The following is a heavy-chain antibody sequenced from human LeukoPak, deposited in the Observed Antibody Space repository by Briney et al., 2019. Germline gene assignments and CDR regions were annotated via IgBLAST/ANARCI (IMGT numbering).Heavy chain of an antibody. CDR1: GFTYDDYA. D-gene: IGHD6-19*01. V-gene: IGHV3-9*01. J-gene: IGHJ3*02. CDR2: ISWNSGSI. CDR3: AKDKEGGIAVAGTFFAFDI. Sequence: GGSLRLSCAASGFTYDDYAMHWVRQAPGKGLEWVSGISWNSGSIGYADSVKGRFTISRDNAKNSLYLQMNSLRAEDTALYYCAKDKEGGIAVAGTFFAFDIWGQGTMVTVSS.